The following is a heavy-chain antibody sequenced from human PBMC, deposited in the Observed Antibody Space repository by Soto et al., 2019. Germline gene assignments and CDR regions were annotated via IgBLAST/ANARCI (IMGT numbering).Heavy chain of an antibody. CDR1: GYSFSTYW. V-gene: IGHV5-51*01. D-gene: IGHD3-9*01. CDR3: ARHVYYDVLKKNY. CDR2: IYPGNSDT. Sequence: ESLKISCKASGYSFSTYWIGWVRQMPGKGLEWMGIIYPGNSDTRYSPSFQGQVTISADTSISTAYLEWSSLKASDTAIYYCARHVYYDVLKKNYWGQGTLVTVSS. J-gene: IGHJ4*02.